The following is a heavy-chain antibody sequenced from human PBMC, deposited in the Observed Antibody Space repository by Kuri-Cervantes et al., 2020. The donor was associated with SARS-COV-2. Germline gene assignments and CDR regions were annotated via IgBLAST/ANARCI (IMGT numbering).Heavy chain of an antibody. CDR1: GGSISSSSYY. CDR3: AGLYSSSWSYDY. D-gene: IGHD6-13*01. J-gene: IGHJ4*02. CDR2: IYYSGST. Sequence: SETLSLTCTVSGGSISSSSYYWGWTRQPPGKGLEWIGSIYYSGSTYYNPSLKSRVTMSVDTSKNQFSLKLSSVTAADTAVYYCAGLYSSSWSYDYWGQGTLVTVSS. V-gene: IGHV4-39*01.